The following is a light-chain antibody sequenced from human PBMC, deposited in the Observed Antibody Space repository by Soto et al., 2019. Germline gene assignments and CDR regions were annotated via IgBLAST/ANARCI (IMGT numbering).Light chain of an antibody. CDR3: QQYDTWPPWT. V-gene: IGKV3-15*01. CDR2: GAS. CDR1: QSVSTH. J-gene: IGKJ1*01. Sequence: EKVMTQSPATLSVSPGDRATLSCRSSQSVSTHLAWYQQKPGQAPRLLIYGASTRATGIPARFSGSGSGTEFTLTIGSLESEDFAVYYCQQYDTWPPWTFGQGTKVEIK.